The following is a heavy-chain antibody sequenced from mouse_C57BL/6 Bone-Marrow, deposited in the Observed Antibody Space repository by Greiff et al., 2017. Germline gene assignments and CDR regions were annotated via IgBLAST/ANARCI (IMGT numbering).Heavy chain of an antibody. CDR2: IDPSDSET. CDR3: ARGYYYGSPHWYFDV. Sequence: QVQLQQPGAELVRPGSSVKLSCKASGYTFTSYWMHWVKQRPIQGLEWIGNIDPSDSETHYNQKFKDKATLTVDKSSSTAYMQLSSLTSEDPAVYYCARGYYYGSPHWYFDVWGTGTTVTVSS. V-gene: IGHV1-52*01. J-gene: IGHJ1*03. D-gene: IGHD1-1*01. CDR1: GYTFTSYW.